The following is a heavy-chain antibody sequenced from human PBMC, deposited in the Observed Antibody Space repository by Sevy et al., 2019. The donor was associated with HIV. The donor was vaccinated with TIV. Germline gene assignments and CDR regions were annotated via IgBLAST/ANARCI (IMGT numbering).Heavy chain of an antibody. V-gene: IGHV3-30*04. CDR2: ISYDGSNK. CDR1: GFTFSSYA. J-gene: IGHJ6*02. Sequence: GGSLRLSCAASGFTFSSYAMHWVRQAPGKGLEWVAVISYDGSNKYYADSVKGRFTISRDNSKNTLYLQMNSLRAEDTAVYYCARRSDASLVVVPAATPVDGMDVWGQGTTVTVSS. CDR3: ARRSDASLVVVPAATPVDGMDV. D-gene: IGHD2-2*01.